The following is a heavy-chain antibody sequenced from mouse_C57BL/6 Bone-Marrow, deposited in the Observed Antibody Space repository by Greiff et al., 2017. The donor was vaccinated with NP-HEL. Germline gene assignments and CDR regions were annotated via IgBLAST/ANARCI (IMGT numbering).Heavy chain of an antibody. D-gene: IGHD1-1*01. CDR3: ARRLTPWYFDV. V-gene: IGHV1-59*01. CDR1: GYTFTSYW. J-gene: IGHJ1*03. Sequence: VQLQQPGAELARPGTSVKLSCKASGYTFTSYWMHWVKQRPGQGLEWIGVIDPSDSYTNYNQKFKGKATLTVDTSSSTAYMQLSSLTSEDAAVYYCARRLTPWYFDVWGTGTTVTVSS. CDR2: IDPSDSYT.